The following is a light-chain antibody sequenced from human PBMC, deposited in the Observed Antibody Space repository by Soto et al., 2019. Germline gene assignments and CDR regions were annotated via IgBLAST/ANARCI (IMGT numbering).Light chain of an antibody. J-gene: IGKJ1*01. Sequence: EIVLTQSPGTLSLSPGERATLSCRASQSVSSSYLAWYQQKPGQAPRLLIYGASSRATGIPDRFSGSGSGTDFTLSISRLDPDDFAVYYCQQYGSSPVTFGQGTKVEIK. V-gene: IGKV3-20*01. CDR2: GAS. CDR1: QSVSSSY. CDR3: QQYGSSPVT.